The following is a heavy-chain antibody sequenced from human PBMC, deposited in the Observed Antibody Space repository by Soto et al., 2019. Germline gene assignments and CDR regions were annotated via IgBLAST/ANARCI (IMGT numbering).Heavy chain of an antibody. CDR1: ADTFTSYY. CDR3: AIGIIAARLRPYYYYGMDV. D-gene: IGHD6-6*01. J-gene: IGHJ6*02. CDR2: INPNGGST. Sequence: ASVKVSCKAPADTFTSYYIHWVRQAPGHGLEWMGIINPNGGSTRFAQTFQGRITMTTDTSTSTVYMELRSLRSEDTAVYYCAIGIIAARLRPYYYYGMDVWGQGTTVTVSS. V-gene: IGHV1-46*01.